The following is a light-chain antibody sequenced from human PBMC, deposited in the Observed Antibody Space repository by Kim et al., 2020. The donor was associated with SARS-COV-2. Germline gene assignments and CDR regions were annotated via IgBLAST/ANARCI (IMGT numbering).Light chain of an antibody. CDR2: SNN. CDR3: AAWDDSLNGDV. V-gene: IGLV1-44*01. CDR1: SSNIGSNT. J-gene: IGLJ1*01. Sequence: QSVLTQPPSASGTPGQRVTISCSGSSSNIGSNTVNWYQQLPGTAPKLLIYSNNQRPSGVPDRFSGSKSGTSASLAISGLQSEDEADYYCAAWDDSLNGDVFGTGTKVTV.